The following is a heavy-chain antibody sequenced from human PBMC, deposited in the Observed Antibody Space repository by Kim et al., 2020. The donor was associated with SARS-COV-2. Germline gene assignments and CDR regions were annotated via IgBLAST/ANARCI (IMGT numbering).Heavy chain of an antibody. Sequence: PSLKRRVDITVGTSKNQFTLKLSSVTAADTAVYYCARPGAASYYYHYLDVWGKGTTVTVSS. CDR3: ARPGAASYYYHYLDV. D-gene: IGHD7-27*01. V-gene: IGHV4-39*01. J-gene: IGHJ6*03.